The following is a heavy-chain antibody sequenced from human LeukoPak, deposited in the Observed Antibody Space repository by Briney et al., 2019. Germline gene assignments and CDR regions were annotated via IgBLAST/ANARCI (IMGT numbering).Heavy chain of an antibody. CDR2: ISGSGGST. D-gene: IGHD1-26*01. J-gene: IGHJ4*02. V-gene: IGHV3-23*01. Sequence: GGSLRLSCAASGFTFSSYAMSWVRQAPGKGLEWVSAISGSGGSTYYADSVKGRFTISRDDSKNTLYLQMNSLRAEDTAVYYCAKGIVGATRKINFFDYWGQGTLVTVSS. CDR3: AKGIVGATRKINFFDY. CDR1: GFTFSSYA.